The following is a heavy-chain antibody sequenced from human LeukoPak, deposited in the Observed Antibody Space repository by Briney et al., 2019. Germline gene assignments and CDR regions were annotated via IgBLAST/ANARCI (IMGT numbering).Heavy chain of an antibody. D-gene: IGHD4-17*01. CDR3: ARQGGNYGDYDWFDP. CDR2: ISYDGSNK. CDR1: GFTFSGYA. V-gene: IGHV3-30-3*01. Sequence: PGGSLRLSCAASGFTFSGYAMHWARQAPGKGLEWVAVISYDGSNKYYADSVKGRFTISRDNSKNTLYLQMNSLRAEDTAVYYCARQGGNYGDYDWFDPWGQGTLVTVSS. J-gene: IGHJ5*02.